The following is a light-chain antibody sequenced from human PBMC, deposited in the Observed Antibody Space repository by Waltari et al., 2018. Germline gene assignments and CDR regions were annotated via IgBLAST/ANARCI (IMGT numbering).Light chain of an antibody. CDR2: AAS. J-gene: IGKJ1*01. CDR1: QGISSY. Sequence: IQLTQSPSSLSASVGDRVTITCRASQGISSYLAWYQQKPGKAPKLLIYAASTLRSGVPSRFSGSGSGTDFTLTISSLQPEDFATYYCQQSYGSRTFGQGTKVEIK. V-gene: IGKV1-9*01. CDR3: QQSYGSRT.